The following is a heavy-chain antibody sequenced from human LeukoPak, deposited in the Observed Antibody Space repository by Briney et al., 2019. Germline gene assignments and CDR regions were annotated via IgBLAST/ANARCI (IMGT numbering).Heavy chain of an antibody. CDR3: ARHRYSGYNTYGMDV. D-gene: IGHD5-12*01. Sequence: SETLSLTCTVSGGSISSYYWSWIRQPPGKGLEWIGYIYYSGSTNYSPSLKSRVTISVDTSKNQFSLKLSSVTAADTAVYYCARHRYSGYNTYGMDVWGQGTTVTVSS. CDR2: IYYSGST. J-gene: IGHJ6*02. V-gene: IGHV4-59*08. CDR1: GGSISSYY.